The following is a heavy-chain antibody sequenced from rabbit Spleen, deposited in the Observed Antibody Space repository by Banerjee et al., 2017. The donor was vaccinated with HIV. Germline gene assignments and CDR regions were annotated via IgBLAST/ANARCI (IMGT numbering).Heavy chain of an antibody. V-gene: IGHV1S40*01. CDR3: ARDAGTSFSTYGMDL. D-gene: IGHD8-1*01. Sequence: QSLEESGGGLVKPGGTLTLTCKASGIDFSSSYYMCWVRQAPGKGLECIACIYADSSGSTYYASWARGRFTISKTSSTTVTLQMTSLTAADTATYFCARDAGTSFSTYGMDLWGQGTLVTVS. J-gene: IGHJ6*01. CDR1: GIDFSSSYY. CDR2: IYADSSGST.